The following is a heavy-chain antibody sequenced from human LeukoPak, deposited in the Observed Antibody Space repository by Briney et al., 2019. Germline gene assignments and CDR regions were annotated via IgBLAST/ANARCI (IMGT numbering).Heavy chain of an antibody. CDR1: GGSFSGYY. D-gene: IGHD4-23*01. CDR2: INHSGST. Sequence: SETLSLTCAVYGGSFSGYYWSWIRQPPGKGLEWIGEINHSGSTNYNPSLKSRVTISVDTSKNQFSLKLSSVTAADTAVYYCARYYGGNSHYYYYGMDVWGQGTTATVSS. V-gene: IGHV4-34*01. J-gene: IGHJ6*02. CDR3: ARYYGGNSHYYYYGMDV.